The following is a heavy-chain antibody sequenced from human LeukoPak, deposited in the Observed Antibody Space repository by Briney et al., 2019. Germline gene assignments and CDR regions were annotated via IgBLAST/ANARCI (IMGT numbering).Heavy chain of an antibody. CDR2: IYSGGST. D-gene: IGHD2-15*01. Sequence: GGSLRLSCAASGFTVSSNYMSWVRQAPGKGLEWVSVIYSGGSTYYADSVKGRFTISRDNSKNTLYLQMNSLRAEDTAVYYCASFPYCGGGSCKDYWGQGTLVTVSS. V-gene: IGHV3-66*01. J-gene: IGHJ4*02. CDR1: GFTVSSNY. CDR3: ASFPYCGGGSCKDY.